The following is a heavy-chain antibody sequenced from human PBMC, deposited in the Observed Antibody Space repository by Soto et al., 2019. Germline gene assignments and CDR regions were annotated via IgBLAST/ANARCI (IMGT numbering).Heavy chain of an antibody. CDR2: IYSGGST. CDR1: GFTVSSNY. J-gene: IGHJ6*02. D-gene: IGHD6-13*01. V-gene: IGHV3-66*01. Sequence: GGSLRLSCAASGFTVSSNYMSWVRQAPGKGLEWVSVIYSGGSTYYADSVRGRFTISRDNSKNTLYLQMNSLRAEDTAVYYCARDKGEDSSSWYSYYYYGMDVWGQGTTVTVSS. CDR3: ARDKGEDSSSWYSYYYYGMDV.